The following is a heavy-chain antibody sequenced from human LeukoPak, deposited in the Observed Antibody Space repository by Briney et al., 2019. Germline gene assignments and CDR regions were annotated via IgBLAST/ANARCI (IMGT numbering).Heavy chain of an antibody. J-gene: IGHJ5*02. CDR3: ARQEYCSGASCYTWFDP. CDR2: IYPADSDI. V-gene: IGHV5-51*01. Sequence: GESLKISCKGSGYSFTSYWIAWVRQMPGKGLEWMGIIYPADSDIRYSPSFQGQVTISADKSISTAYLQWNSLKASDTAMYYCARQEYCSGASCYTWFDPWGQGTLVTVPS. D-gene: IGHD2-15*01. CDR1: GYSFTSYW.